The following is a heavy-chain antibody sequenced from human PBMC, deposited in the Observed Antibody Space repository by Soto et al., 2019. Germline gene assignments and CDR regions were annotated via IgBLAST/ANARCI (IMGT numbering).Heavy chain of an antibody. Sequence: ASVKVSCKSSGYTFIYYYLHWVRQAPGQGLEWMGWINPHSGDTYYAEKFQGRVTMARDTSITTVFMDLSRLTSDDTALYFCARQGNSSMSPRAHFGMEVWGQGTAVNISS. CDR3: ARQGNSSMSPRAHFGMEV. V-gene: IGHV1-2*02. CDR1: GYTFIYYY. D-gene: IGHD1-7*01. CDR2: INPHSGDT. J-gene: IGHJ6*02.